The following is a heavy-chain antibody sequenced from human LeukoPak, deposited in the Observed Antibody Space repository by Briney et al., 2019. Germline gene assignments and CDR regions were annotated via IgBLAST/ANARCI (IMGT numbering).Heavy chain of an antibody. Sequence: ASVKVSCKASGYTFTSYYMHWVRQAPGQGLEWMGIINPSGGSTSYTQKFQGRVTMTRDTSTSTVYMELSSLRSEDTAVYYCVKSGGYATAIRYFDLWGRGTLVTVSS. CDR1: GYTFTSYY. V-gene: IGHV1-46*01. CDR3: VKSGGYATAIRYFDL. D-gene: IGHD2-21*02. J-gene: IGHJ2*01. CDR2: INPSGGST.